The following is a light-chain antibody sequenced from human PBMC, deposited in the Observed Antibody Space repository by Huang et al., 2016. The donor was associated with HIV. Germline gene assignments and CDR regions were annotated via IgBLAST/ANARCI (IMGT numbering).Light chain of an antibody. V-gene: IGKV3-20*01. CDR1: QSVSSSY. CDR3: QQYGTSPQT. CDR2: GAS. J-gene: IGKJ1*01. Sequence: EIVLTQSPGTLFLSPGERATLSCRASQSVSSSYLAGYQQKPGQAPRLVIQGASSRATGIPERFSGSGSGTDFTLTISRREPEDFAVYYCQQYGTSPQTFGQGTKVEIK.